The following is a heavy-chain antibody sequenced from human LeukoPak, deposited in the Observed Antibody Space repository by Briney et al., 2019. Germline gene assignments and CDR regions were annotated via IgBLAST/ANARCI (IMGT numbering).Heavy chain of an antibody. J-gene: IGHJ4*02. Sequence: ASVKVSCKASGYTFTGYYMHWVRQAPGQGLEWMGWINPNSGGTNYAQKLQGRVTMTTDTSTSTAYMELRSLRSDDTAVYYCARDRCSSTSCYIDYWGQGTLVTVSS. CDR3: ARDRCSSTSCYIDY. V-gene: IGHV1-2*02. CDR1: GYTFTGYY. D-gene: IGHD2-2*01. CDR2: INPNSGGT.